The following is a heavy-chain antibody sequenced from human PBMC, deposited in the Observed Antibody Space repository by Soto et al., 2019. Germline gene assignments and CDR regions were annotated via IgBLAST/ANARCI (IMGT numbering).Heavy chain of an antibody. V-gene: IGHV3-48*03. CDR2: ISNSGNTI. D-gene: IGHD2-21*02. Sequence: GGSLRLSCAASGFTFSTYEMNWVRQAPGKGLEWVSYISNSGNTIYYADSVKGRFTISRDNAKNSLYLQMNSLRAEDTAVYYCASPMVTAPHDAFDIWGQGTMVTVSS. J-gene: IGHJ3*02. CDR3: ASPMVTAPHDAFDI. CDR1: GFTFSTYE.